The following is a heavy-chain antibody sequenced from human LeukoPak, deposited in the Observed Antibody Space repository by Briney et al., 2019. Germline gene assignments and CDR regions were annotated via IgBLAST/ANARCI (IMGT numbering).Heavy chain of an antibody. CDR2: IITIFGTA. CDR1: GGTFSSYA. Sequence: SVKVSCKASGGTFSSYAISWVRQAPGQGLEWMGGIITIFGTANYAQKFQGRVTITTDESTSTAYMELSSLRSEDTAVYYCARDVGYDILTGYYDYWGQGTLVTVSS. D-gene: IGHD3-9*01. V-gene: IGHV1-69*05. J-gene: IGHJ4*02. CDR3: ARDVGYDILTGYYDY.